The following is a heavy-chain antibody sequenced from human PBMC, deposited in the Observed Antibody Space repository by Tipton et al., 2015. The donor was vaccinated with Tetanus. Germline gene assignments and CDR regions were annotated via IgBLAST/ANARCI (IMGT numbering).Heavy chain of an antibody. CDR3: ARGTGKYSAGDY. CDR2: ISSDGSNK. Sequence: SLRLSCAASGFTFSSYGVHWVRQAPGKGLEWVAVISSDGSNKHYSESVKGRFTISRDNSKNTLYLQMNSLRAEDTAVYYCARGTGKYSAGDYWGQGTLVTVSS. J-gene: IGHJ4*02. D-gene: IGHD4-11*01. V-gene: IGHV3-30*03. CDR1: GFTFSSYG.